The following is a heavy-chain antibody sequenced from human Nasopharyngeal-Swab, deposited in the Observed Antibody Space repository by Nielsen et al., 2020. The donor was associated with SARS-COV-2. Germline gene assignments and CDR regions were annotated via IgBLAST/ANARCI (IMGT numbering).Heavy chain of an antibody. V-gene: IGHV3-66*01. CDR1: GFTVSSNY. CDR3: ARDGTGTTRKNGWFDP. D-gene: IGHD1-1*01. Sequence: GGSLRLSCAASGFTVSSNYMSWVRQAPGKGLEWVSVIYSGGSTYYADPVKGRFTISRDNSKNTLYLQMNSLRAEDTAVYYCARDGTGTTRKNGWFDPWGQGTLVTVSS. CDR2: IYSGGST. J-gene: IGHJ5*02.